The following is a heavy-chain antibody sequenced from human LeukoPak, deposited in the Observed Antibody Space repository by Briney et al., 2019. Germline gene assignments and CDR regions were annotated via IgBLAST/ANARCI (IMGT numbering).Heavy chain of an antibody. CDR2: INPTGGST. CDR3: ARDNSVGDNAWWFDP. Sequence: PGGPLRLSCAASGFTFTSYYMHWVRQAPGQGLEWMGLINPTGGSTGYAQKFQGRVTMTRDMSTSTDYMELSSLRSEDTAIYYCARDNSVGDNAWWFDPWGQGTLVTVSS. CDR1: GFTFTSYY. J-gene: IGHJ5*02. D-gene: IGHD1-26*01. V-gene: IGHV1-46*01.